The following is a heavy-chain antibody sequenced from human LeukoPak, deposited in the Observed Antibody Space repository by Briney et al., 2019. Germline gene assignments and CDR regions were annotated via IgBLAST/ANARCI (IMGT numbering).Heavy chain of an antibody. D-gene: IGHD3-16*01. CDR1: GFSFDDYA. V-gene: IGHV3-9*01. CDR3: ARQGDDY. CDR2: ISWNSGSI. J-gene: IGHJ4*01. Sequence: GGSLTLSWAASGFSFDDYAMHWVRQAPGKGLEWVSGISWNSGSIGYVDSVKGRFTISRDNAKNSLYLQMNSLRAEDTAVYYCARQGDDYWGHGTLVTVSS.